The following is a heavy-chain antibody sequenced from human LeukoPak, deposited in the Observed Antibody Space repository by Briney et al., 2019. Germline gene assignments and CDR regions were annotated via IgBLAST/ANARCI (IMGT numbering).Heavy chain of an antibody. D-gene: IGHD2-21*02. CDR1: GVSIMNYA. CDR2: IIPIFGTS. J-gene: IGHJ2*01. CDR3: AKVAAAIPRWYFDL. Sequence: SVKVSCKTSGVSIMNYAISWVRQAPGQGLEWMGVIIPIFGTSNYAQKFQDRVTITADKSTNTANMELSSLRSEDTAVYYCAKVAAAIPRWYFDLWGRGTLVTVSS. V-gene: IGHV1-69*06.